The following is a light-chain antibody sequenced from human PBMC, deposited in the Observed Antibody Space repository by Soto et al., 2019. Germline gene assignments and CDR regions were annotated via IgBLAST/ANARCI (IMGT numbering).Light chain of an antibody. Sequence: QSALTQPASVSGSPGQSITISCTGTNGDVGSYDLVSWYQQYPGKTPKLIIYEVNKRPSGVSNRFSGAKSGNTASLTISGLQTEDEDDYDCCSYAGGNNLIFGGGTKLTVL. V-gene: IGLV2-23*02. CDR1: NGDVGSYDL. CDR3: CSYAGGNNLI. J-gene: IGLJ2*01. CDR2: EVN.